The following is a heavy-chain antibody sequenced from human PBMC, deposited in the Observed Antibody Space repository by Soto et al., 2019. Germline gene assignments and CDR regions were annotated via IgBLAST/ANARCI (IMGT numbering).Heavy chain of an antibody. CDR3: ASPSGGYCSGGSCYPEAFDI. CDR2: ISAYNGNT. J-gene: IGHJ3*02. CDR1: GYTFTSYG. D-gene: IGHD2-15*01. Sequence: ASVKVSCKASGYTFTSYGISWVRQAPGQGLEWMGWISAYNGNTNYAQKLQGRVTMTTDTSTSTAYMELRSLRSDDTAVYYCASPSGGYCSGGSCYPEAFDIWGQGTMVTVSS. V-gene: IGHV1-18*01.